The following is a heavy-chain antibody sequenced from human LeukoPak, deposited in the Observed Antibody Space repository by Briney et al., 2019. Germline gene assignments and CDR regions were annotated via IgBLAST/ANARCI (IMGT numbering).Heavy chain of an antibody. D-gene: IGHD3-10*02. CDR2: IYYSGST. V-gene: IGHV4-61*01. J-gene: IGHJ5*02. CDR1: GGSISSSSYY. Sequence: SETLSLTCTVSGGSISSSSYYWSWIRQPPGKGLEWIGYIYYSGSTNYNPSLKSRVTISVDTSKNQFSLKLSSVTAADTAVCYCARVSLFGELLGWFDPWGQGTLVTVSS. CDR3: ARVSLFGELLGWFDP.